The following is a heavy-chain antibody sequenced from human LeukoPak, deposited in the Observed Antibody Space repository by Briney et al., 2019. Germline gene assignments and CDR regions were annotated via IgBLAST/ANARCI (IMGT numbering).Heavy chain of an antibody. D-gene: IGHD5-18*01. Sequence: GRTLRLSCAASGFTLSSYWMHWVREAPGKGLVWGSRLSRDGNTIRFADYETRRFTIFRDNAANTLYLQMNGRRAEDTAVYYCGKDREYGYVYHAFDIWGQGTVVTVSS. CDR3: GKDREYGYVYHAFDI. V-gene: IGHV3-74*01. CDR2: LSRDGNTI. J-gene: IGHJ3*02. CDR1: GFTLSSYW.